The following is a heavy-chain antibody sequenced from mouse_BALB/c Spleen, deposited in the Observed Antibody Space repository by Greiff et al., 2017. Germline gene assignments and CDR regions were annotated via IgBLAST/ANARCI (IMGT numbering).Heavy chain of an antibody. Sequence: LQQPGSELVRPGASVKLSCKASGYTFTSYWMHWVQQSPGQGLEWIGNIYPGSGSTNYDEKFKSKATLTVDTSSSTAYMQLSSLTSEDSAVYYCTRSGWDDYWGQGTTLTVSS. CDR3: TRSGWDDY. J-gene: IGHJ2*01. D-gene: IGHD4-1*01. V-gene: IGHV1S22*01. CDR2: IYPGSGST. CDR1: GYTFTSYW.